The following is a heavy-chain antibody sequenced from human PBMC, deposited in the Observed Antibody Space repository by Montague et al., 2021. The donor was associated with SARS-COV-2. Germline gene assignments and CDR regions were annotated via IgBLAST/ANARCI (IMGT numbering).Heavy chain of an antibody. V-gene: IGHV4-4*02. CDR1: DVSLSSSTW. Sequence: SETLSLTCVVSDVSLSSSTWWSWVRQSPGKGLEWVGETYLSGFTQYNPSVKSRVTISLDDSMSQFSLRLTSVTAADTAVYFCARGGLGNRGFDYWGQGALVTVSS. J-gene: IGHJ4*02. CDR3: ARGGLGNRGFDY. D-gene: IGHD3/OR15-3a*01. CDR2: TYLSGFT.